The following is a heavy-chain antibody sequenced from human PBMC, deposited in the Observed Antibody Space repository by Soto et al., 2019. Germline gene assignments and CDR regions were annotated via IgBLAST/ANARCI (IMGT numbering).Heavy chain of an antibody. Sequence: QVQLVQSGAEVKKPESSVKVSCKASGGTFSSLAISWVRQAPGQGLEWMGTIIPIFGTKNYAQKFQARVTITADESTSTAYMEVSSLRSDDTAVYYCAGGEATTTVAWYFDFWGRGTLVTVSS. CDR2: IIPIFGTK. J-gene: IGHJ2*01. CDR1: GGTFSSLA. CDR3: AGGEATTTVAWYFDF. D-gene: IGHD4-17*01. V-gene: IGHV1-69*15.